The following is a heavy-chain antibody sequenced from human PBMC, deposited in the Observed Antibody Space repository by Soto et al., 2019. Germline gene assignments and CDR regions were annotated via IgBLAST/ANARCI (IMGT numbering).Heavy chain of an antibody. CDR2: ISRNGGST. D-gene: IGHD3-22*01. V-gene: IGHV3-64D*06. Sequence: GGSLRLSCSASGFTFSSYAMHWVRQAPGKGLKYVSAISRNGGSTYYADSVKGRFTISRDNSKNTLYLQMSSLRAEDTAVYYCVKEGYYYDSSGYYYGWFDPWGQGTLVTVSS. J-gene: IGHJ5*02. CDR3: VKEGYYYDSSGYYYGWFDP. CDR1: GFTFSSYA.